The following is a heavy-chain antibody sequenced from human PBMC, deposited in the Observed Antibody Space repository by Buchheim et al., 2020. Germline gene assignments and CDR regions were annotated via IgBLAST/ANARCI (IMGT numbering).Heavy chain of an antibody. Sequence: QVQLVESGGGVVQPGRSLRLSCAASGFTFSSYAMHWVRQAPGKGLEWVAVISYDGSNKYYADSVKGRITISRDNSKNTLYLQMNSLRAEDTAVYYCAREKSGYYYYGMDVWGRGTT. CDR1: GFTFSSYA. CDR3: AREKSGYYYYGMDV. V-gene: IGHV3-30-3*01. D-gene: IGHD1-26*01. CDR2: ISYDGSNK. J-gene: IGHJ6*02.